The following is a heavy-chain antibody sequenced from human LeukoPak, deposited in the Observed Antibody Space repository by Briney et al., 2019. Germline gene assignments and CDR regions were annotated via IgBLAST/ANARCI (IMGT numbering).Heavy chain of an antibody. D-gene: IGHD2-15*01. J-gene: IGHJ4*02. Sequence: SVKVSCKASGGTFSSYAISWVRQAPGQGLEWMGGIIPIFGTANYAQKFQGRVTITADESTSTAYMELSSLRPEDTAVYYCARDRPTPSGDFCSGGSCYWYYFDYWGQGTLVTVSS. CDR1: GGTFSSYA. CDR2: IIPIFGTA. CDR3: ARDRPTPSGDFCSGGSCYWYYFDY. V-gene: IGHV1-69*01.